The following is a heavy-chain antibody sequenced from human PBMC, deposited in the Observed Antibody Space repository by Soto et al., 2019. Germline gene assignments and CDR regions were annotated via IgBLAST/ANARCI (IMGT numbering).Heavy chain of an antibody. CDR2: IYYTGRT. Sequence: SETLSLTCIVSGGSVSSGSYYWSWIRQPPGKGLEWIGFIYYTGRTSYNPSLKSRVSITVDTSKNQFSLNLTSVSAEDTAVYYCARTSLTIFGPSNDYYGMGVWGRGTTVTVSS. CDR3: ARTSLTIFGPSNDYYGMGV. V-gene: IGHV4-61*01. CDR1: GGSVSSGSYY. J-gene: IGHJ6*02. D-gene: IGHD3-3*01.